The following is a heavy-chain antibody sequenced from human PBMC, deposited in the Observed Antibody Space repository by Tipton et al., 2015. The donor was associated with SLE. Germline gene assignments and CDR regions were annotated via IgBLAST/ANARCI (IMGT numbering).Heavy chain of an antibody. CDR2: IFYTGST. CDR3: ARTPWYTSGWYFFDH. J-gene: IGHJ4*02. D-gene: IGHD6-19*01. V-gene: IGHV4-61*02. CDR1: GGSISSGSYY. Sequence: TLSLTCTVSGGSISSGSYYWSWIRQPAGKGLEWIGRIFYTGSTRYNPSLKSRVTISVDTSKSQFSLKLGSVTAADTAVYYCARTPWYTSGWYFFDHWGQGTLVTVSS.